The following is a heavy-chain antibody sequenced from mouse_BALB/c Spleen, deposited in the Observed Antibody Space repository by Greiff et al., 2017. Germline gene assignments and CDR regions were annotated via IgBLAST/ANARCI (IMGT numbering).Heavy chain of an antibody. V-gene: IGHV3-2*02. Sequence: VQLKESGPGLVKPSQSLSLTCTVTGYSITSDYAWNWIRQFPGNKLEWMGYISYSGSTSYNPSLKSRISITRDTSKNQFFLQLNSVTTEDTATYYCARAGGGNYGYYAMDYWGQGTSVTVSS. J-gene: IGHJ4*01. CDR1: GYSITSDYA. CDR2: ISYSGST. CDR3: ARAGGGNYGYYAMDY. D-gene: IGHD2-1*01.